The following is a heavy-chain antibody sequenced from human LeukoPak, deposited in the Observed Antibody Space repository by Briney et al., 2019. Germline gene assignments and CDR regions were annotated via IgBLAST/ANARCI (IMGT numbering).Heavy chain of an antibody. CDR2: IIPIFGTA. D-gene: IGHD4-23*01. Sequence: SVKVSCKASGGTFSSYAISWVRQAPGQGLEWMGGIIPIFGTANYAQKFQGRVTITADESTSTAYMELSSLRSEDTAVYYCARANYGGNGAYYYYGMDVWGRGTTVTVSS. V-gene: IGHV1-69*13. CDR3: ARANYGGNGAYYYYGMDV. J-gene: IGHJ6*02. CDR1: GGTFSSYA.